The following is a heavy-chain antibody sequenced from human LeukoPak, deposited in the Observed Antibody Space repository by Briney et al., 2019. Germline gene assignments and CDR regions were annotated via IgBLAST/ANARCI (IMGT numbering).Heavy chain of an antibody. CDR1: GFTFSSYA. V-gene: IGHV3-23*01. CDR3: AKDPQYYYDSSGYFYFDY. Sequence: GGSLRLSCAASGFTFSSYAMSWVRQAPGKGLEWVSAISGSGGSTYYADSVKGRFTISRGNSKNTLYLQMNSLRAEDTAVYYCAKDPQYYYDSSGYFYFDYWGQGTLVTVSS. D-gene: IGHD3-22*01. CDR2: ISGSGGST. J-gene: IGHJ4*02.